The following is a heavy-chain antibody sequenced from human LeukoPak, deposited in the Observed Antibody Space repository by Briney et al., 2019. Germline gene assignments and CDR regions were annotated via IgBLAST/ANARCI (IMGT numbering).Heavy chain of an antibody. CDR2: INHSGST. Sequence: KPSETLSLTCAVYGGSYSGYYWSWIRQPPGKGLEWIGEINHSGSTNYNPSLKSRVTISVDTSKNQFSLQLSSVTAADTAVYYCARAVPIVVAHNWHFDLWGRGTLVTVSS. D-gene: IGHD3-22*01. V-gene: IGHV4-34*01. CDR1: GGSYSGYY. J-gene: IGHJ2*01. CDR3: ARAVPIVVAHNWHFDL.